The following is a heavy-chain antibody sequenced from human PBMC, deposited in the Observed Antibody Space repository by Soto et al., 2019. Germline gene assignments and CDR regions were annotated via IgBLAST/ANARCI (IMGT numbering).Heavy chain of an antibody. CDR2: ISWNSGSI. D-gene: IGHD6-13*01. CDR3: AKDILSVAAGPDFDY. Sequence: PGGSLRLSCAASGFTFDDYAMHWVRQAPGKGLEWVSGISWNSGSIGYADSVKGRFTISRDNAKNSLYLQMNSLRAEDTALYYCAKDILSVAAGPDFDYWGLGTLVTVSS. CDR1: GFTFDDYA. J-gene: IGHJ4*02. V-gene: IGHV3-9*01.